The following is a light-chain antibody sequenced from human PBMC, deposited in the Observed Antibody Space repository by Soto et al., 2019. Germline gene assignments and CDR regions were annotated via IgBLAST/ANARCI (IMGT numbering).Light chain of an antibody. Sequence: EIVLTQSPGTLSLSPGERATLSCRASHTISSSYLAWYQQKPGQTPRLLIYDTSTRATGVPARFSGSGSGTEFTLTISTLQSEDFAVYYCQQYDNWPPLTFGGGTKVDI. CDR3: QQYDNWPPLT. J-gene: IGKJ4*01. V-gene: IGKV3-15*01. CDR1: HTISSSY. CDR2: DTS.